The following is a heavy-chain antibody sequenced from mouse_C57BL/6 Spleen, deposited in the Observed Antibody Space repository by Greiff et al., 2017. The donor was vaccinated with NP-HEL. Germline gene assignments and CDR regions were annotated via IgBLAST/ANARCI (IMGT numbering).Heavy chain of an antibody. CDR2: INYDGSST. J-gene: IGHJ3*01. Sequence: EVKLVESEGGLVQPGSSMKLSCTASGFTFSDYYMAWVRQVPEKGLEWVANINYDGSSTYYLDSLKSRFIISRDNAKNILYLQMSSLKSEDTATYYCARDQGLYGGFAYWGQGTLVTVSA. CDR1: GFTFSDYY. D-gene: IGHD1-1*01. CDR3: ARDQGLYGGFAY. V-gene: IGHV5-16*01.